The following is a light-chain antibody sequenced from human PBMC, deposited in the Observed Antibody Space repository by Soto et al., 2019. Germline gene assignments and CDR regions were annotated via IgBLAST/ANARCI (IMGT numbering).Light chain of an antibody. CDR2: SAS. V-gene: IGKV3-20*01. Sequence: IVWTQSPGTLSLSPGERATLSCRASQSVASRALALYQQKPCQAPRLIMYSASKRATGIPDRFSGSGSGTNLTLTIRRLEPEDFTVYYCQHYGSSPPMYSFGQGKKLEIK. CDR3: QHYGSSPPMYS. J-gene: IGKJ2*01. CDR1: QSVASRA.